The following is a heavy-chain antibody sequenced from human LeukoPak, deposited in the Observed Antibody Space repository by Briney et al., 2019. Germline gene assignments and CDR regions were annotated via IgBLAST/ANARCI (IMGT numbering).Heavy chain of an antibody. D-gene: IGHD6-13*01. CDR1: GYTFTSYG. Sequence: GASVKVSCKASGYTFTSYGISWVRQAPGQGRAWMGWISAYNGNTNYAQKLQGRVTLTTDTSTSTAYMELRSLRSDDTAVYYCARARRIAAAGKLDYWGQGTLVTVSS. J-gene: IGHJ4*02. CDR3: ARARRIAAAGKLDY. V-gene: IGHV1-18*01. CDR2: ISAYNGNT.